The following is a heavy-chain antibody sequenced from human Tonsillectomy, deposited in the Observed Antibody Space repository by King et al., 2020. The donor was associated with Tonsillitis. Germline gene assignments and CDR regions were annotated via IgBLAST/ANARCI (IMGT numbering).Heavy chain of an antibody. CDR1: GGSLSGYH. CDR2: ISHTGGT. Sequence: VQLQQWGAGLVKPSETLSLTCGVYGGSLSGYHWSWIRQPPGKGLEWIGQISHTGGTNYNPSLKSRVTTSIDTSKNQFSLKLTSMTAADTAVYYCARVRIGVAGPLRLVTYFDSWGQGTLVTVSS. D-gene: IGHD6-19*01. V-gene: IGHV4-34*01. J-gene: IGHJ4*02. CDR3: ARVRIGVAGPLRLVTYFDS.